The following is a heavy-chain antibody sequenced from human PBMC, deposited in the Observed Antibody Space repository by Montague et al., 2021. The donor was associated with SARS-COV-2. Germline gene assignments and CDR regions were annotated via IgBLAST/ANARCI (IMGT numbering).Heavy chain of an antibody. V-gene: IGHV4-4*07. CDR2: IYNSGST. Sequence: SETLSLTCTVTGGSISGYYWSWFRQSAGKGLEWIGRIYNSGSTSXNPSLKSRVTTSVDTSKNQFSLKLSSVTAADTAVYYCVRDQGRSNWNYPDYWGQGTLVTVSS. D-gene: IGHD1-20*01. J-gene: IGHJ4*02. CDR3: VRDQGRSNWNYPDY. CDR1: GGSISGYY.